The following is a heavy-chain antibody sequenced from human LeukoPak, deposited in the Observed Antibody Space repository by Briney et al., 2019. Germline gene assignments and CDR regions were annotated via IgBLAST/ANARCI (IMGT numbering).Heavy chain of an antibody. D-gene: IGHD7-27*01. CDR3: AGWASGVNAFDI. V-gene: IGHV4-31*03. CDR1: GGSISSGGYY. J-gene: IGHJ3*02. CDR2: IYYSGST. Sequence: PSETLSLTCTVSGGSISSGGYYWSWIRQHPGKGLEWIGYIYYSGSTYYNPSLKSRVTISVDTSKNQFSLKLSSVTAAATAVYYCAGWASGVNAFDIWGQGTMVTLSS.